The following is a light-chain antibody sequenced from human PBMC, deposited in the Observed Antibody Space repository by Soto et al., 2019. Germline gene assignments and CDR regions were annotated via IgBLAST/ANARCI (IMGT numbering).Light chain of an antibody. J-gene: IGKJ4*01. CDR3: QQYCYSPGLA. CDR1: QSVSSNY. CDR2: DAT. Sequence: EIVLTQSPGTLSLSPGERATLSCRASQSVSSNYLAWYQQKSGQAPRLLIYDATSRATDVPDRFSGSGSGTDFTLTISRLEPEDFAVYYCQQYCYSPGLAVGGGTKVEIK. V-gene: IGKV3-20*01.